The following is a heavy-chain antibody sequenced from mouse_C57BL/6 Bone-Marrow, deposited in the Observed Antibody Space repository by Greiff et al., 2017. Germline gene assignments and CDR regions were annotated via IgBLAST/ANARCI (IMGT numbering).Heavy chain of an antibody. V-gene: IGHV1-77*01. CDR3: ARRIHYYGEGVYFDY. J-gene: IGHJ2*01. Sequence: VMLVASGAELVKPGASVKISCKASGYTFTDYYINWVKQRPGQGLEWIGKIGPGSGSTYYNEKVKGKDTLTADKSSSTAYMQLSSLTSEDSAVYFCARRIHYYGEGVYFDYWGQGTTLTVSS. D-gene: IGHD1-2*01. CDR1: GYTFTDYY. CDR2: IGPGSGST.